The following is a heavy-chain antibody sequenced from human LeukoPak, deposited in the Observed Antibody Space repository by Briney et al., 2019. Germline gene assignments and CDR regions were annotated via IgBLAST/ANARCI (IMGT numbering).Heavy chain of an antibody. CDR1: GGSISSYY. D-gene: IGHD3-22*01. V-gene: IGHV4-59*01. J-gene: IGHJ6*03. Sequence: SETLSLTCTVSGGSISSYYWSWIRQAPGKGLEWIGYIYYNGNANYNPSLRSRATLSVDTSNNQFSLKLSSVTAADTAVYYCARDTYSYGSSAYYYYYMDVWGKGTTVTVSS. CDR2: IYYNGNA. CDR3: ARDTYSYGSSAYYYYYMDV.